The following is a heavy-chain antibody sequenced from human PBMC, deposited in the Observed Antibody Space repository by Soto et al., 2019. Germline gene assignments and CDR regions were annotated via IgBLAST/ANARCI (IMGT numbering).Heavy chain of an antibody. D-gene: IGHD3-9*01. V-gene: IGHV3-21*04. CDR3: ARVYDILTSAWLDP. CDR1: GFTFSSYS. Sequence: LRLSCAASGFTFSSYSMNWVRQAPGKGLEWVSSISSSGSYIYYADSVKGRFTISRDDAKNSLYLQMNSLRVEDTAVYYCARVYDILTSAWLDPWGQGTLVTVSS. J-gene: IGHJ5*02. CDR2: ISSSGSYI.